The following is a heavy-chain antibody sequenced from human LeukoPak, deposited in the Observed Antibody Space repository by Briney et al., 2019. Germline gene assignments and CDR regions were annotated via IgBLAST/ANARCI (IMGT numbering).Heavy chain of an antibody. J-gene: IGHJ6*02. CDR3: ARPAGVSGFIYGMDV. CDR2: INSDGSST. D-gene: IGHD2-8*01. V-gene: IGHV3-74*01. Sequence: GGSLRLSCAASGFTFSSYWMHWVRQAPGKGLVWVSRINSDGSSTSYADSVKGRFTISRDNAKNSLYLQMNSLRAEDTAVYYCARPAGVSGFIYGMDVWGQGTTVTVSS. CDR1: GFTFSSYW.